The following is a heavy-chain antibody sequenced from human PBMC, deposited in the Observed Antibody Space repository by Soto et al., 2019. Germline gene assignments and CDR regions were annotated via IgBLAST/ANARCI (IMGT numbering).Heavy chain of an antibody. CDR1: RGSIPSNAYY. D-gene: IGHD1-26*01. CDR2: IYYSGSA. CDR3: ARRPKRGSYSWCFDY. J-gene: IGHJ4*02. V-gene: IGHV4-39*01. Sequence: QLQLQESGPGLVKPSETLSLTCTVSRGSIPSNAYYWGWIRQPPGKGLEWLGYIYYSGSASYNPSLKSRVTMSVATSKNQFYLKLSSVTAADTAVYYCARRPKRGSYSWCFDYWGQGTLVTVSS.